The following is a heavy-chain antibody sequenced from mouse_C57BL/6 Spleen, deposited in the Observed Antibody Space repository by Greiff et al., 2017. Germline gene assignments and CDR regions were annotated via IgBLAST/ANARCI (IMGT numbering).Heavy chain of an antibody. Sequence: VKLQESGAELARPGASVKLSCKASGYTFTSYGISWVKQRTGQGLEWIGEIYPRSGNTYYNEKFKGKATLTADKSSSTAYMELRSLTSEDSAVYFCARTIYYDYLFAYWGQGTLVTVSA. D-gene: IGHD2-4*01. J-gene: IGHJ3*01. CDR2: IYPRSGNT. CDR1: GYTFTSYG. V-gene: IGHV1-81*01. CDR3: ARTIYYDYLFAY.